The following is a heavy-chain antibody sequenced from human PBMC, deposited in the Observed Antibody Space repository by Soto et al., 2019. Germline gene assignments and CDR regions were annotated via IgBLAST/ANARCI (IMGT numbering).Heavy chain of an antibody. Sequence: SETLSLTCAVYGGSFSGYYWSWIRQPPGKGLEWIGEINHSGSTNYNPSLKSRVTISVDTSKNQFSLKLSSVTAADTAVYYCARRGAVAGTDFDYWGQGTLVTVSS. J-gene: IGHJ4*02. CDR3: ARRGAVAGTDFDY. CDR1: GGSFSGYY. D-gene: IGHD6-19*01. CDR2: INHSGST. V-gene: IGHV4-34*01.